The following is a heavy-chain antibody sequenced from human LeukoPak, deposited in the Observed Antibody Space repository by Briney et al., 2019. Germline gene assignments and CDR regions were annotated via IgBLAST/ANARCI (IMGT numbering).Heavy chain of an antibody. D-gene: IGHD3-3*01. CDR1: GFTFDDYG. CDR2: INWNGGST. J-gene: IGHJ4*02. CDR3: ARGQKVFWSGYYFDY. Sequence: GSLRLSCAASGFTFDDYGMSWVRQAPGKGLEWVSGINWNGGSTGYADSVKGRFTISRDNAKNSLYLQMNSLRAEDTAVYYCARGQKVFWSGYYFDYWGQGTLVTVSS. V-gene: IGHV3-20*04.